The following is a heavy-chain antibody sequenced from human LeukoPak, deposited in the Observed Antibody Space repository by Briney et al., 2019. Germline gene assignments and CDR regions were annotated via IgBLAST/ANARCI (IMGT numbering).Heavy chain of an antibody. D-gene: IGHD2-2*01. J-gene: IGHJ4*02. CDR2: IIPIFGTA. CDR1: GGTFSSYA. Sequence: GASVKVSCKASGGTFSSYAISWVRQAPGQGLEWTGGIIPIFGTANYAQKFQGRVTITADKSTSTAYMELSSLRSEDTAVYYCASTGDQLLLGGPFDYWGQGTLVTVSS. CDR3: ASTGDQLLLGGPFDY. V-gene: IGHV1-69*06.